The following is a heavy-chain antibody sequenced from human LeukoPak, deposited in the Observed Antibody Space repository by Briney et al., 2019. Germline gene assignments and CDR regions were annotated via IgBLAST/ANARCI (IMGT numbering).Heavy chain of an antibody. CDR3: ARVSSGWYSGHDY. CDR1: GYTFTGYY. V-gene: IGHV1-2*02. Sequence: ASVKVSCKASGYTFTGYYMHWVRQAPGQGLEWMGWINPNSGGTNYAQRFQGRVTMTRDTSLSTAYMELSRLRSDDTAVYYCARVSSGWYSGHDYWGQGTLVTVSS. J-gene: IGHJ4*02. D-gene: IGHD6-19*01. CDR2: INPNSGGT.